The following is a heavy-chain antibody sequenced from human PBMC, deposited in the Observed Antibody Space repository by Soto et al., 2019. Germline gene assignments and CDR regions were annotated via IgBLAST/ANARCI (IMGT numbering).Heavy chain of an antibody. J-gene: IGHJ5*02. Sequence: PGGSLRLSCAASGFIFENFGMSWVRQAPGKGLGWISSISGSGFKKYYADSVKGRFTISRDNSKSTVYLELNNLSAEDTAVYHCAKNQGVELVPLATVDWFDPWGQGPVVTVSS. CDR1: GFIFENFG. D-gene: IGHD1-7*01. CDR2: ISGSGFKK. V-gene: IGHV3-23*01. CDR3: AKNQGVELVPLATVDWFDP.